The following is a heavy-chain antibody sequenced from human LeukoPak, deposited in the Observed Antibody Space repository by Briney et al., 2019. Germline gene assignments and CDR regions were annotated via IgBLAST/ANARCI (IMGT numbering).Heavy chain of an antibody. D-gene: IGHD6-6*01. CDR2: IKQDGSGE. CDR1: GFTFSSYY. Sequence: GGTLRLSCAASGFTFSSYYMSWVPQAPGKGLEWGTNIKQDGSGEYYESYDKRRFTNTKDKDKNSQYLQINSLRAEHTDMYYCARGHTYSSSLWYYFDHWDQRTLVTVSS. V-gene: IGHV3-7*01. CDR3: ARGHTYSSSLWYYFDH. J-gene: IGHJ4*02.